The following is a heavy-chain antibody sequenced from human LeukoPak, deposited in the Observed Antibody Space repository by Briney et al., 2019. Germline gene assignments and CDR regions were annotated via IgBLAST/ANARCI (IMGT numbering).Heavy chain of an antibody. D-gene: IGHD4-23*01. Sequence: PGGSLRLSCAASGFTFSRHSMTWVRQAPGKGLEWVSSLRGSGDSTYYADSVKGRFTISRDSSRNTLSLQMNSLRAEDTAVYYCAKGGWGNPFDIWGQGTMVTVS. J-gene: IGHJ3*02. CDR2: LRGSGDST. V-gene: IGHV3-23*01. CDR3: AKGGWGNPFDI. CDR1: GFTFSRHS.